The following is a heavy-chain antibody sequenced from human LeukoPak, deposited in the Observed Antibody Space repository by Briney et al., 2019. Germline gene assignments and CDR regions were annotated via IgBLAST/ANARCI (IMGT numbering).Heavy chain of an antibody. CDR1: GYTFTGYY. J-gene: IGHJ4*02. V-gene: IGHV1-2*06. Sequence: ASVKVSCKASGYTFTGYYMHWVRQAPGQGLEWMGRINPNSGGTNYAQKFRGRVTMTRDTSISTAYMELSRLRSDDTAVYYCAREGDVLRFLEWPFDYWGLGTLVTVSS. D-gene: IGHD3-3*01. CDR3: AREGDVLRFLEWPFDY. CDR2: INPNSGGT.